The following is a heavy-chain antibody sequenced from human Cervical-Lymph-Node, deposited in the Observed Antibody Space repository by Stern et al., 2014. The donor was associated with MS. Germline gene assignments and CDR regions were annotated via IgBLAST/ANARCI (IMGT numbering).Heavy chain of an antibody. V-gene: IGHV1-69*01. CDR1: GGTFSSSG. J-gene: IGHJ5*02. Sequence: QVQLVESGAEVKKPGSSVKVSCKASGGTFSSSGISWVRQAPGQGLQWRVQFSPLFGTTVYAQMFQGRVTITADGSASTAYMELSSLRSEDTAVYFCARDSGGMSFDPWGQGTLVTVSS. CDR2: FSPLFGTT. D-gene: IGHD3-10*01. CDR3: ARDSGGMSFDP.